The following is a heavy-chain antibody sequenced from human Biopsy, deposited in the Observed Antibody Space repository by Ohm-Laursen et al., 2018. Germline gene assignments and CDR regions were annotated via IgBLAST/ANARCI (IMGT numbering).Heavy chain of an antibody. D-gene: IGHD2/OR15-2a*01. CDR1: GFTFSNSG. V-gene: IGHV3-30*18. Sequence: SLRLSCAAPGFTFSNSGMHWVRQAPGKGLEWVAAISYDGSKTDYGDSVKGRLNISRDNSKNTLDLQMSSLRVEDTAVYFCAKGKGTFNFYYYGMDVWGQGTTVTVSS. CDR2: ISYDGSKT. CDR3: AKGKGTFNFYYYGMDV. J-gene: IGHJ6*02.